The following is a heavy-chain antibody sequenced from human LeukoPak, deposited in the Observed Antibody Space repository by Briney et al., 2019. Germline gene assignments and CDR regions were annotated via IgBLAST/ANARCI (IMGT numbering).Heavy chain of an antibody. CDR3: ARERSGANSYGYWEY. CDR2: INPNSGGT. Sequence: ASVKVSCKASGYTFTNYHMHWVRQAPGQGLEWMGWINPNSGGTNYAQKFQGRVTMTRDTSISTAYMEVSSLRSDDTAVYYCARERSGANSYGYWEYWGQGTLVTVSS. CDR1: GYTFTNYH. V-gene: IGHV1-2*02. J-gene: IGHJ4*02. D-gene: IGHD5-18*01.